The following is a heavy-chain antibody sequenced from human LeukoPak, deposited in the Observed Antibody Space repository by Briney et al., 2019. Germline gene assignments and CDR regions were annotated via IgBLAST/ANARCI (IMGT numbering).Heavy chain of an antibody. CDR3: ARLLLWFGEDY. CDR2: IYYSGST. D-gene: IGHD3-10*01. V-gene: IGHV4-39*01. Sequence: SETLSLTCTVSGGSISSSSYYWGWIRQPPGKGLEWIGSIYYSGSTYYNPSLKSRVTISVDTSKNQFSLKLSSVTAADTAVYYCARLLLWFGEDYWGQGTLVTVSS. J-gene: IGHJ4*02. CDR1: GGSISSSSYY.